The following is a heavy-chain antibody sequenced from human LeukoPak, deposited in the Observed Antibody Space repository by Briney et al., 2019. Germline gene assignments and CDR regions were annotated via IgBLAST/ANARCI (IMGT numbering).Heavy chain of an antibody. CDR1: GFTFSNAW. Sequence: GGSLRLSCAASGFTFSNAWMSWVRQAPGKGLEWVGRIKSKTDGGTTDYAAPVKGRFTISRDDSKNTLYLQMNSLKTEDIAVYYCTTDDGSYPPFNWGQGTLVTVSS. CDR3: TTDDGSYPPFN. D-gene: IGHD1-26*01. CDR2: IKSKTDGGTT. V-gene: IGHV3-15*01. J-gene: IGHJ4*02.